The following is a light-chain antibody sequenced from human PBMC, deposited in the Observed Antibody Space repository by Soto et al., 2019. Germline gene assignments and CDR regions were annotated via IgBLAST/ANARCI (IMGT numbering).Light chain of an antibody. Sequence: QSALTQPASVSGSPGQSITISCTGTSSDVGGYNYVAWYQQHPGKAPKLMIYDVTNRPSGVSNRFSGSKSGHTASLTISGLQAEDEADYYCTSYTSGATYVFGTGTKLTVL. CDR1: SSDVGGYNY. V-gene: IGLV2-14*03. CDR2: DVT. J-gene: IGLJ1*01. CDR3: TSYTSGATYV.